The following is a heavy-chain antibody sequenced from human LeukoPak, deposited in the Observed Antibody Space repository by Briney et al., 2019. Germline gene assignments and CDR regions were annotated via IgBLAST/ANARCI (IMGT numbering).Heavy chain of an antibody. D-gene: IGHD3-22*01. CDR2: IRYDGSNK. CDR1: GFTFSSYG. V-gene: IGHV3-30*02. J-gene: IGHJ4*02. CDR3: ARGQFRLSDYDSSGFDY. Sequence: GESLKISCAASGFTFSSYGMHWVRQAPGKGLEWVAFIRYDGSNKYYADSVKGRFTISRDNSKNTLYLQMNSPRAEDTAVYYCARGQFRLSDYDSSGFDYWGQGTLVTVSS.